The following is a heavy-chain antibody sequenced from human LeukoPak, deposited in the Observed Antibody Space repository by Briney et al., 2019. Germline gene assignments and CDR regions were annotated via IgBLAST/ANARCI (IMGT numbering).Heavy chain of an antibody. CDR2: IIPIFGTA. J-gene: IGHJ6*03. CDR3: ARAGEGYSGYAYYYYYYYMDV. V-gene: IGHV1-69*05. D-gene: IGHD5-12*01. Sequence: GASVKVSCKASGGTFSSYAISWVRQAPGQGLEWMGGIIPIFGTANYAQKFQGRVTITTDESTSTAYMELSSLRSEDTAVYYCARAGEGYSGYAYYYYYYYMDVWGKGTTVTVSS. CDR1: GGTFSSYA.